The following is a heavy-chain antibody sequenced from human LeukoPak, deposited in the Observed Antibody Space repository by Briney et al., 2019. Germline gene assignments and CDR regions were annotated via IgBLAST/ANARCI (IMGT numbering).Heavy chain of an antibody. D-gene: IGHD2-2*02. CDR2: IWYDGSNK. V-gene: IGHV3-33*01. CDR3: ARGCDVVVPAARPELNGIDY. J-gene: IGHJ4*02. Sequence: GGSLRLSCAASGFTFSSYGMHWVRQAPGKGLEWVAVIWYDGSNKYYADSVKGRFTISRDNSKNTLYLQMNSLRAEDTAVYYCARGCDVVVPAARPELNGIDYWGQGTLVTVSS. CDR1: GFTFSSYG.